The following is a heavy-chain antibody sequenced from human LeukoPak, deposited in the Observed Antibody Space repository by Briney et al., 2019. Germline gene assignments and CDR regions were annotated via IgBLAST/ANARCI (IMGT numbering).Heavy chain of an antibody. D-gene: IGHD6-19*01. CDR1: GFTFSSYS. J-gene: IGHJ4*02. CDR2: ISSSSSYI. V-gene: IGHV3-21*01. Sequence: PGGSLRLSCAASGFTFSSYSMNWVRQAPGKGLEWVSSISSSSSYIYYADSVKGRFTISRDNAKNSLYLQMNSLRAEDTAVYYCARTAGYSSGWHSYYFDYWGQGTLVTVSS. CDR3: ARTAGYSSGWHSYYFDY.